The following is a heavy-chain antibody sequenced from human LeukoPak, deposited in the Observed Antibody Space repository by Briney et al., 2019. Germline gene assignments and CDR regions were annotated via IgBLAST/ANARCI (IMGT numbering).Heavy chain of an antibody. Sequence: SETLSLTCTVSGGSISSGNYYWSWIRQPPGKGLEWIGYIYYSGSTSYSPSLKSRVTISVDTSKNQFSLKLSSVTAADTAVYYCARRLLWFGRLSGWFDPWGQGTLVTVSS. V-gene: IGHV4-30-4*01. D-gene: IGHD3-10*01. CDR1: GGSISSGNYY. J-gene: IGHJ5*02. CDR3: ARRLLWFGRLSGWFDP. CDR2: IYYSGST.